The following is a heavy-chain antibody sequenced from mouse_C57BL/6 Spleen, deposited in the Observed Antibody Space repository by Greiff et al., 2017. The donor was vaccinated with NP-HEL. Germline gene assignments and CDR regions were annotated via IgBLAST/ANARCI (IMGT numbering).Heavy chain of an antibody. J-gene: IGHJ1*03. D-gene: IGHD1-1*01. Sequence: LVESGAELVKPGASVKISCKASGYAFSSYWMNWVKQRPGKGLEWIGQIYPGDGDTNYNGKFKGKATLTADKSSSTAYMQLSSLTSEDSAVYFCARRITTVVAPYFDVWGTGTTVTVSS. CDR2: IYPGDGDT. CDR1: GYAFSSYW. V-gene: IGHV1-80*01. CDR3: ARRITTVVAPYFDV.